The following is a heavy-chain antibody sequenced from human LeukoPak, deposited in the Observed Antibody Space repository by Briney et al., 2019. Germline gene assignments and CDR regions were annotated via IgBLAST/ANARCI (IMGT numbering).Heavy chain of an antibody. CDR3: AREPYYYDSSGYYYYYGMDV. CDR1: GFTFSSYW. Sequence: GGSLRLSCAASGFTFSSYWMHWVRQAPGKGLVWVSRINSDGSSTSYADSVKGRFTISRDNAKNTLYLQMNSLRAEDTAVYYCAREPYYYDSSGYYYYYGMDVWGQGTTVTVSS. V-gene: IGHV3-74*01. D-gene: IGHD3-22*01. J-gene: IGHJ6*02. CDR2: INSDGSST.